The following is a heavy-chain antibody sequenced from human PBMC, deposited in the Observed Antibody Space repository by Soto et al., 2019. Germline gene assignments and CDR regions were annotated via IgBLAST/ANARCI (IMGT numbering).Heavy chain of an antibody. Sequence: EVQLLESGGGLVQPGGSLRLSCAASGFTFSSYAMSCVRQAPGKGLEWVSAISGSGGSTYYADSVKGRFTISRDNAKNTLYLQMNSLRAEDTAVYYCAKSPYIVVVVAAANHFDYWGQGTLVTVSS. J-gene: IGHJ4*02. CDR3: AKSPYIVVVVAAANHFDY. D-gene: IGHD2-15*01. V-gene: IGHV3-23*01. CDR2: ISGSGGST. CDR1: GFTFSSYA.